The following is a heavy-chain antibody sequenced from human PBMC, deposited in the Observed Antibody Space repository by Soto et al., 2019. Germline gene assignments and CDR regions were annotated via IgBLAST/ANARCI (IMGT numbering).Heavy chain of an antibody. CDR3: TRDHYGRGFSSGAFDS. J-gene: IGHJ4*02. D-gene: IGHD5-18*01. Sequence: GGSLRLSCSPSGFTFGDYAMKWFRQAPGKGLEWVGFIKSKAFGGTPEYAASVKGRFTISRDDSMSIAYLQMSSLKTDDTAVYYCTRDHYGRGFSSGAFDSWGQGTPVTVSS. V-gene: IGHV3-49*03. CDR1: GFTFGDYA. CDR2: IKSKAFGGTP.